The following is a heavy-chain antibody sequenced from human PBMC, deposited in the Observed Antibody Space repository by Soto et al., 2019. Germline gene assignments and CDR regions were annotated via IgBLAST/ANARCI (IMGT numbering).Heavy chain of an antibody. V-gene: IGHV1-46*03. J-gene: IGHJ4*02. D-gene: IGHD2-2*01. CDR3: ARDLCLRVVVVPADLFDY. CDR2: INPSGGST. Sequence: ASVKVSCKASGYTFTSYYMHWVRQAPGQGLEWMGIINPSGGSTSYAQKFQGRVTMTRDTSTSTVYMELSSLRSEDTAVYYCARDLCLRVVVVPADLFDYWGKGSLVTVSS. CDR1: GYTFTSYY.